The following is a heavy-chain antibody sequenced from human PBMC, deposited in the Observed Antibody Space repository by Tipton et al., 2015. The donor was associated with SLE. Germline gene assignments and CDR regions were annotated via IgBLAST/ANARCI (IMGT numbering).Heavy chain of an antibody. CDR1: GGSFSGYY. V-gene: IGHV4-4*08. Sequence: TLSLTCAVYGGSFSGYYWSWIRQPPGKGLEWIGYIYTSGSTNYNPSLKSRVTISVDTSKNQFSLKLSSVTAADTAVYYCARGGGYSGSWGQGTLVTVSS. J-gene: IGHJ4*02. D-gene: IGHD5-12*01. CDR2: IYTSGST. CDR3: ARGGGYSGS.